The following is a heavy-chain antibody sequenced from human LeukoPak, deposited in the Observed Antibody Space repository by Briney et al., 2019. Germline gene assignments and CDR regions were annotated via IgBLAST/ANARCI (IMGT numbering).Heavy chain of an antibody. V-gene: IGHV3-23*01. CDR1: GFTFSSYS. J-gene: IGHJ4*02. Sequence: PGGSLRLSCAASGFTFSSYSMNWVRQAPGKGLEWVSVISGSGGSTYYTDSVKGRFTISRDNSKNTLYLQMNSLRVEDTAVYYCAKTIGPIDYWGQGTLVTVSS. CDR3: AKTIGPIDY. CDR2: ISGSGGST. D-gene: IGHD3-9*01.